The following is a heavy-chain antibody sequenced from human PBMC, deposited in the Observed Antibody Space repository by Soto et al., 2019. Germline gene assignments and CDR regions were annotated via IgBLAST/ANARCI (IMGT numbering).Heavy chain of an antibody. Sequence: LRLSCTASGSTFGDYAMSWVRQAPGKGLEWVGFIRSKAYGGTTEYAASVKGRFTISRDDSKSIAYLQMNSLKTEDTAVYYCTRGQFSRDGYNYGPGTFDIWGQGTMVTVS. J-gene: IGHJ3*02. V-gene: IGHV3-49*04. D-gene: IGHD5-12*01. CDR3: TRGQFSRDGYNYGPGTFDI. CDR2: IRSKAYGGTT. CDR1: GSTFGDYA.